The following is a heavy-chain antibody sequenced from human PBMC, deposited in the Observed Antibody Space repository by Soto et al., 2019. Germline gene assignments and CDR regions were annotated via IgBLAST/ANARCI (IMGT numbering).Heavy chain of an antibody. CDR2: ISGSGVST. CDR3: AKSPGRYYYDSSGYYHYDY. J-gene: IGHJ4*02. D-gene: IGHD3-22*01. Sequence: EVQLLESGGGLAQPGGSLRLSCAASGFTFSSYAMSWVRQAPGKGLEWVSAISGSGVSTYYADSVKGRFTISRDNSKNTLYLQMNSLRADDTAVYYCAKSPGRYYYDSSGYYHYDYWGQGTLVTVSS. CDR1: GFTFSSYA. V-gene: IGHV3-23*01.